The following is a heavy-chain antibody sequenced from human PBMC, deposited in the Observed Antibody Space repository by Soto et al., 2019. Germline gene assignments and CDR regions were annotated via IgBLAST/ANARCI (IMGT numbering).Heavy chain of an antibody. V-gene: IGHV4-30-4*01. CDR3: ARDTYYSDSSGYLRRWFDP. CDR2: IYYSGST. Sequence: QVQLQESGPGLVKPSQTLFLTCTVSGGSISSADYYWSWIRQPPGKGLEWIGYIYYSGSTYYNPSLTRRVTISVDTSKHQFYLKLSDVTAADTAVYYCARDTYYSDSSGYLRRWFDPWGQGTLVTVSS. J-gene: IGHJ5*02. D-gene: IGHD3-22*01. CDR1: GGSISSADYY.